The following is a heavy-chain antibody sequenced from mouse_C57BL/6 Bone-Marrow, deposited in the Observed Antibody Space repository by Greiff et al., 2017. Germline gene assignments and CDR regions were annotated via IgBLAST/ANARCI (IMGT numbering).Heavy chain of an antibody. CDR1: GFSLTSYG. J-gene: IGHJ4*01. CDR3: ARRDYGNFYAMDY. Sequence: VQLQQSGPGLVQPSQSLSITCTVSGFSLTSYGVHWVRQSPGKGLEWLGVIWSGGSTDYNAAFISRRSISKDNSKSQVFFKMNRLQADDTAIYYCARRDYGNFYAMDYWGQGTSVTVSS. CDR2: IWSGGST. V-gene: IGHV2-2*01. D-gene: IGHD2-1*01.